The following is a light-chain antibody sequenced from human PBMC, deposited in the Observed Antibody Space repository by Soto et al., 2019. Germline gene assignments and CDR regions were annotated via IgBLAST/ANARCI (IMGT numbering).Light chain of an antibody. Sequence: QSALTQPPSASGTPGQRATISCSGSSSNIGGNTVNWYQQLPGTAPKLLIYSNNQRPSGVPDRFSGSKSGTSASLAISGLQSEDEADYYCAAWDDSLNGYVFGTGTKVTVL. J-gene: IGLJ1*01. CDR1: SSNIGGNT. V-gene: IGLV1-44*01. CDR2: SNN. CDR3: AAWDDSLNGYV.